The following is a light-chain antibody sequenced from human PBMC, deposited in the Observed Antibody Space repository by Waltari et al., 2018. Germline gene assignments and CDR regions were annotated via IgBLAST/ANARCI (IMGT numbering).Light chain of an antibody. CDR1: TSNIGSDT. V-gene: IGLV1-44*01. CDR3: AAWDYRLNIWV. J-gene: IGLJ3*02. Sequence: QSVLTQPPSASGTPGQRVTISCSGTTSNIGSDTVNWFRHLPGTAPKLLLHSYTQRPSGSPGRFSGSKSGTSASLAISGLQSDDEADYYCAAWDYRLNIWVFGGGTKLTVL. CDR2: SYT.